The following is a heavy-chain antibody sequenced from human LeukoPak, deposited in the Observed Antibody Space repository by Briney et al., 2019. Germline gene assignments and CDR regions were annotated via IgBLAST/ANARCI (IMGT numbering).Heavy chain of an antibody. J-gene: IGHJ4*02. CDR2: INPNSGNT. Sequence: ASVKVSCKASGYTFTSYDINWVRHATGQGLEWMGWINPNSGNTAYAQKFQGRVTITRNASISTAYMELGRLASEYTAVYYCARGLSGGSGSYQWGQGTLVTVSS. D-gene: IGHD3-10*01. CDR1: GYTFTSYD. V-gene: IGHV1-8*03. CDR3: ARGLSGGSGSYQ.